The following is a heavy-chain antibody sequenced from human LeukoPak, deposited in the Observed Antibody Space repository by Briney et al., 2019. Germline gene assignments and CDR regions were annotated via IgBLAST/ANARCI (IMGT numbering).Heavy chain of an antibody. D-gene: IGHD3-3*01. CDR2: FSSTVINT. J-gene: IGHJ4*02. V-gene: IGHV3-23*01. CDR3: AKGTVRFLEWSQRGYFDY. CDR1: GFTFSNYA. Sequence: PGGSLRVSCAASGFTFSNYAMTWVGQAPGTGLHLVSSFSSTVINTYNADSVKGRFTISRDNSKNTLYLQMNSLRADDTAIYYCAKGTVRFLEWSQRGYFDYWGQGILVTVSS.